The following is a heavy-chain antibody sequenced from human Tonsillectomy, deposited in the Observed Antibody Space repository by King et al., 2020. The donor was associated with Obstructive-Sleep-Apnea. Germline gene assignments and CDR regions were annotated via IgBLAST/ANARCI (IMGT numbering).Heavy chain of an antibody. J-gene: IGHJ2*01. D-gene: IGHD6-13*01. V-gene: IGHV3-13*04. CDR3: VRQERARIGAAVTWYFDL. CDR1: GFTFSDYD. CDR2: IGAGGDT. Sequence: VQLVESGGGLVQPGGSLRLSCAASGFTFSDYDMHWVRQATGKGLEWVSTIGAGGDTYYPGSVKGRFTISRENAKNSFYLQMNRLRAGDTAVYYCVRQERARIGAAVTWYFDLWGRGALVTVSS.